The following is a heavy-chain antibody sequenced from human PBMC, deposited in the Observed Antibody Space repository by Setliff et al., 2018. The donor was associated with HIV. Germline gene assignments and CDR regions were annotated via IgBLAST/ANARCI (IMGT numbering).Heavy chain of an antibody. CDR2: ITSDSGEI. D-gene: IGHD2-15*01. V-gene: IGHV3-21*01. Sequence: TGGSLRLSCEASGSTLSHYTMNWVRQAPGKGLKWVSAITSDSGEIYYADSVRGRFTISRDDAEKSVYLHMNSLRAEDTAVYYCARAGVVEGYYYYYYMDVWGKGTTVTVSS. CDR1: GSTLSHYT. CDR3: ARAGVVEGYYYYYYMDV. J-gene: IGHJ6*03.